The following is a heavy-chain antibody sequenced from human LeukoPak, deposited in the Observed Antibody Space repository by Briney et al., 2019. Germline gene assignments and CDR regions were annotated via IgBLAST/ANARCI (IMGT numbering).Heavy chain of an antibody. V-gene: IGHV4-30-2*01. CDR3: ARDVPGWNDGFPWFDP. Sequence: SSQTLSLTCTVSGGSISSGGYYWSWIRQPPGKGLEWIGYIYHSGSTYYNPSLKSRVTISVDTSKNQFSLKLSSVTAADTAVYYCARDVPGWNDGFPWFDPWGQGTLVTVSS. J-gene: IGHJ5*02. CDR2: IYHSGST. D-gene: IGHD1-1*01. CDR1: GGSISSGGYY.